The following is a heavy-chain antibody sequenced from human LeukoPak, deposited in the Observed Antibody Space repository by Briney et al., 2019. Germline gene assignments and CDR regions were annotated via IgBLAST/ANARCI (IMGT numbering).Heavy chain of an antibody. CDR1: GFTFSSYD. J-gene: IGHJ4*02. D-gene: IGHD3-3*01. CDR2: IWYDGSNK. Sequence: GGSLRLSCAASGFTFSSYDMHWVRQAPGKGLEWVAVIWYDGSNKYYADSVKGRFTISRDNSKNTLYLQMNSLRAEDTAVYYCARDESGYYYFDYWGQGTLVTVSS. CDR3: ARDESGYYYFDY. V-gene: IGHV3-33*08.